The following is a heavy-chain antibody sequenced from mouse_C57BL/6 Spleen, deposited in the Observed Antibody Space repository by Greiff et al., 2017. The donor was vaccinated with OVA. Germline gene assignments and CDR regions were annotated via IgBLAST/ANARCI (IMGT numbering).Heavy chain of an antibody. CDR2: IYPGGGTT. CDR1: GYAFSSYW. J-gene: IGHJ4*01. Sequence: VQLKQSGAELVKPGASVKISCKASGYAFSSYWMTWVKQRPGKGLEWIGQIYPGGGTTNYNGKFKGKATLTADKSSSTAYMQLSSLTSEDSAVYFCARQVLYATDYWGQGTSVTVSS. CDR3: ARQVLYATDY. V-gene: IGHV1-80*01.